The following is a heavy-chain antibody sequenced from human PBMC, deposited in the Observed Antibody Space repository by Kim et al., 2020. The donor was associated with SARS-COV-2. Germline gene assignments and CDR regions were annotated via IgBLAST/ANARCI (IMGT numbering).Heavy chain of an antibody. V-gene: IGHV3-74*01. Sequence: GESLRLSCAASGFTLSSYWMHWVRQAPGKGLVWVSRINSDGSSTSYADSVKGRFTISRDNAKNTLYLQMNSLRAEDTAVYYCARRYYDSSGYYAFDIWGQGPMVTVSS. CDR2: INSDGSST. CDR3: ARRYYDSSGYYAFDI. D-gene: IGHD3-22*01. J-gene: IGHJ3*02. CDR1: GFTLSSYW.